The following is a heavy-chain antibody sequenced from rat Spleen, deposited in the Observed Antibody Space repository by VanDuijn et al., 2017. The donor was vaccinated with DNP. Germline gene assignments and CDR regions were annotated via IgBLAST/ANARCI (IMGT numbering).Heavy chain of an antibody. J-gene: IGHJ3*01. CDR1: GFTFSDYN. Sequence: EVQLVESGGGLVQPGRSLKLSCAASGFTFSDYNMAWVRQAPTKGLEWVASISYEGSSAHYGDSVKGRFTISRDNARGTLYLQMDSLRSEDTATYYCATSSYYGYDYGFGYWGQGTLVTVSS. D-gene: IGHD1-7*01. V-gene: IGHV5-22*01. CDR2: ISYEGSSA. CDR3: ATSSYYGYDYGFGY.